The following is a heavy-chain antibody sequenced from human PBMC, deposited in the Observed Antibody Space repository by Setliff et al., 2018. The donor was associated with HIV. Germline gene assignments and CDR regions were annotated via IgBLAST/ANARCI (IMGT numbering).Heavy chain of an antibody. CDR2: IWPDDSDT. CDR1: GYSFTNFW. CDR3: AQATPHAFDI. J-gene: IGHJ3*02. V-gene: IGHV5-51*01. Sequence: PGESLKISCKGSGYSFTNFWVGWVRQMPGNGLEWMGLIWPDDSDTMYSPSFQGQVTMSADKSISTAYLQWSSLKAPDTAMYYCAQATPHAFDIWGQGTMVTVSS.